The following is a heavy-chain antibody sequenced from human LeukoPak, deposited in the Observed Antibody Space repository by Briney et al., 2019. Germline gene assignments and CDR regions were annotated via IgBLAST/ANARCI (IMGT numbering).Heavy chain of an antibody. CDR1: GFTFSNYG. CDR2: VFGDGSRE. J-gene: IGHJ4*02. V-gene: IGHV3-33*01. CDR3: ARDFKSGYVDS. D-gene: IGHD3-3*01. Sequence: PGGSLRLSCAASGFTFSNYGMHWVRQAPGKGLEWVAVVFGDGSREDFADSVKGRFTISRDNSKNTVLLQMNSLRAEDTAVYYCARDFKSGYVDSWGQGTLVTVSS.